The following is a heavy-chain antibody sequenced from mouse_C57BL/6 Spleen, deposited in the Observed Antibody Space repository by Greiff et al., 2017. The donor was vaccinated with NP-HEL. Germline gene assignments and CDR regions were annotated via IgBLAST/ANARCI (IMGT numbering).Heavy chain of an antibody. CDR1: GYAFSSYW. Sequence: QVQLQQSGAELVKPGASVKISCKASGYAFSSYWMNWVKQRPGKGLEWIGQIYPGDGDTNYNGKFKGKATLTADKSSSTAYMQLSSLTSEDSAVYFCAREGYYYGSEGYYFDYWGQGTTLTVSS. CDR2: IYPGDGDT. J-gene: IGHJ2*01. V-gene: IGHV1-80*01. CDR3: AREGYYYGSEGYYFDY. D-gene: IGHD1-1*01.